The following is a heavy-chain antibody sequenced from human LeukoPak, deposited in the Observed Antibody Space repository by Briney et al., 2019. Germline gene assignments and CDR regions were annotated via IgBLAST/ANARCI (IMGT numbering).Heavy chain of an antibody. Sequence: GGSLRLSCAASGFTFSSYSMNWVRQAPGKGLEWVSYISSSSSTIYYADSVKGRFTISRDNSQKTLYLQMNSLRTEDTALYYCAKDPDYGDYEGYFDSWGQGTLVTVSS. CDR3: AKDPDYGDYEGYFDS. J-gene: IGHJ4*02. V-gene: IGHV3-48*04. CDR1: GFTFSSYS. CDR2: ISSSSSTI. D-gene: IGHD4-17*01.